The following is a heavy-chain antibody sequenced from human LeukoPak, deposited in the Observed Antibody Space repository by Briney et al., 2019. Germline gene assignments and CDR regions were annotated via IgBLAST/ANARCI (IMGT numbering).Heavy chain of an antibody. CDR3: AKDLKFGAHFDY. Sequence: PGGSLRLSCAASGFTFSSYAMSWVRQAPGKGLEWVSAISGSGGSTYYADSVEGRFTISRDNSKNTLYLQMNSLGAEDTAVYYCAKDLKFGAHFDYWGRGTLVTVSS. D-gene: IGHD3-10*01. V-gene: IGHV3-23*01. CDR2: ISGSGGST. J-gene: IGHJ4*02. CDR1: GFTFSSYA.